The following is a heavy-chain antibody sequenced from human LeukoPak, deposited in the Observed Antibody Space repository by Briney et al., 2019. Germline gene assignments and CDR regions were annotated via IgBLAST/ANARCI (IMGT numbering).Heavy chain of an antibody. CDR2: IKPDGRGT. V-gene: IGHV3-7*01. Sequence: GGSLRLSCATSGFSLTTYWMSWVRQAPGKGLEWVANIKPDGRGTFYVDSVKGRSTISRDNAKNSVYLQMNSLGEEDTAVYYCTAVDGPWGQGTPVTVSS. D-gene: IGHD6-19*01. CDR3: TAVDGP. CDR1: GFSLTTYW. J-gene: IGHJ5*02.